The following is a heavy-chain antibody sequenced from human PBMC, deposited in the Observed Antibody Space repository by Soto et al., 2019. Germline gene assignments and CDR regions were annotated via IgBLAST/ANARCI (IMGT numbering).Heavy chain of an antibody. CDR1: GGTFSGYC. V-gene: IGHV4-34*01. CDR2: INHSGST. Sequence: PSEALSLTCAGYGGTFSGYCWSCIRQLPGKGLEWIGEINHSGSTNYNPSLKSRVTISLDTSKNQFSLKLSAVTAADTAVHYCARGSYGITFFGVVIRPGKWLDHSGQGPL. D-gene: IGHD3-3*01. J-gene: IGHJ5*02. CDR3: ARGSYGITFFGVVIRPGKWLDH.